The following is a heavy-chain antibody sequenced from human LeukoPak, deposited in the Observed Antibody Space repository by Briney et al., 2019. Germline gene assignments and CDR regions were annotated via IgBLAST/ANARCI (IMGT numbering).Heavy chain of an antibody. CDR3: VRDPSRLEPGYVDN. J-gene: IGHJ4*01. V-gene: IGHV3-21*01. CDR1: GPTFSSFS. Sequence: GRSLTPSCAAAGPTFSSFSIHWVRLPRGEWLGWVFFISTTSSTHYVASVKGRFTISRDNAKNSVSLLMNSLRADDTAVYYCVRDPSRLEPGYVDNWGQGVLVTVSS. D-gene: IGHD6-19*01. CDR2: ISTTSST.